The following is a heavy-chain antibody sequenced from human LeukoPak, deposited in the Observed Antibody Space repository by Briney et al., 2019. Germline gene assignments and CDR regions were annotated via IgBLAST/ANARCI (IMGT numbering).Heavy chain of an antibody. Sequence: GESLKISCKGSGYSFTSYWIGWVRQMPGKGLEWMGIIYPGDSDTRYSPSFQGQVTISADKSISTAYLQWSSLKASDTAMYYCARHLRYYYDSSGYYYASDDAFDIWGQGTMVTVSS. CDR2: IYPGDSDT. J-gene: IGHJ3*02. D-gene: IGHD3-22*01. V-gene: IGHV5-51*01. CDR3: ARHLRYYYDSSGYYYASDDAFDI. CDR1: GYSFTSYW.